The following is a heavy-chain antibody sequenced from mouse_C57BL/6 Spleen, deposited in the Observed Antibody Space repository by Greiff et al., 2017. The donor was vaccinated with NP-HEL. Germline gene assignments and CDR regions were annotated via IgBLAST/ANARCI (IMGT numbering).Heavy chain of an antibody. V-gene: IGHV1-81*01. J-gene: IGHJ2*01. CDR2: LYPRSGNT. CDR3: ARSPYDYDDDGRVFDY. Sequence: QVQLQQSGAELARPGASVKLSCKASVYTFTSYGISWVKQRTGQGLEWIGELYPRSGNTYYNEKFKGKATLTADKSSSTAYMELRSLTSEDSAVDFCARSPYDYDDDGRVFDYWGQGTTLTVSS. D-gene: IGHD2-4*01. CDR1: VYTFTSYG.